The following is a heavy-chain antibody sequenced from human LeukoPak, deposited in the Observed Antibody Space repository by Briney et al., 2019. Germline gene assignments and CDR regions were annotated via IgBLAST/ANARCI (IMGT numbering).Heavy chain of an antibody. CDR2: ISGGGDFT. V-gene: IGHV3-23*01. CDR3: AKDQLATIRGYFDY. J-gene: IGHJ4*02. Sequence: GGSLRLSCPASGSTFTSYAMSWVRQAPGKGLEWVSAISGGGDFTYYADSVKGRFTISRDNSKNTLYLQMNSLRAEDTAVYYCAKDQLATIRGYFDYWGQGTLVTVSS. CDR1: GSTFTSYA. D-gene: IGHD5-24*01.